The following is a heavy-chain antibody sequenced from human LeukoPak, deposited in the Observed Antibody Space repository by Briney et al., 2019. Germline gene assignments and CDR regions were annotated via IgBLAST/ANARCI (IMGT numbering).Heavy chain of an antibody. D-gene: IGHD5-18*01. CDR1: GYIFTSYW. J-gene: IGHJ4*02. V-gene: IGHV5-51*01. Sequence: GESLQISCKASGYIFTSYWIGWVRQMPGKGLEWMGIIDPSDSETRYTPSFQGQVTISVDKSLTTADLQWNSLKASDTAMYYCARQTAMGRSGDYWGQGTLGTVSS. CDR3: ARQTAMGRSGDY. CDR2: IDPSDSET.